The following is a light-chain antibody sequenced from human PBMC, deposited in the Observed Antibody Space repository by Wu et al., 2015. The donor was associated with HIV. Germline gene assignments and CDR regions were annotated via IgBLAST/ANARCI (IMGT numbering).Light chain of an antibody. J-gene: IGKJ1*01. CDR2: DAS. Sequence: EIVLTQSPGTLSLSPGERATLSCRASQSVTSSYLTWYQQKPGQAPRLLIYDASTRATGIPARFSGSGSGTEFTLTISSMQSEDVAVYYCQQFNDWPTWTFGQGTKGG. V-gene: IGKV3-15*01. CDR1: QSVTSS. CDR3: QQFNDWPTWT.